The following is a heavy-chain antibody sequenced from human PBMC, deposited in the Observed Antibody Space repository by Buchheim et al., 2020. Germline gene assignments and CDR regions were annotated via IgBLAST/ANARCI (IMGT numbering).Heavy chain of an antibody. V-gene: IGHV2-70*01. CDR1: GFSLSTSGMC. CDR3: ARMPGGVEVGAHYYYYGMDV. CDR2: IDWDDDK. D-gene: IGHD1-26*01. Sequence: QVTLRESGPALVKPTQTLTLTCTFSGFSLSTSGMCVSWIRQPPGKALEWLALIDWDDDKYYSTSLKTRLTISKDTSKNQVVLTMTNMDPVDTATYYCARMPGGVEVGAHYYYYGMDVWGQGTT. J-gene: IGHJ6*02.